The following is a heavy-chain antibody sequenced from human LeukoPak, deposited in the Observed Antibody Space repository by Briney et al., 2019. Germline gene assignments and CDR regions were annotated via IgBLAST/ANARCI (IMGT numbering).Heavy chain of an antibody. CDR2: IVGSGGAT. D-gene: IGHD4-17*01. CDR3: AKDDDGDYVNYFDY. CDR1: GFTFSRYS. Sequence: GGSLRLSCAASGFTFSRYSMDWVRQAPGKGLEWVSAIVGSGGATYYADSVKGRFTISRDNSKNTLSLQLNSLRAEDTAVYYCAKDDDGDYVNYFDYWGQGTLVTVSS. J-gene: IGHJ4*02. V-gene: IGHV3-23*01.